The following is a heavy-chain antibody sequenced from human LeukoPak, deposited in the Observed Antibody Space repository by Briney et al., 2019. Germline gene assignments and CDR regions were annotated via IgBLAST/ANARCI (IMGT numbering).Heavy chain of an antibody. CDR2: LYYSGDT. CDR3: ASSHPRGSNNDYYTPFDY. Sequence: PSETLSLTCTVSGASISNYYWSWIRQPPGKRLEWIGYLYYSGDTNYNPSLKSRVTISVDTSKNQFSLSLSSVTAADTAVYYCASSHPRGSNNDYYTPFDYWGQGTLVTVSS. V-gene: IGHV4-59*01. J-gene: IGHJ4*02. D-gene: IGHD3-3*01. CDR1: GASISNYY.